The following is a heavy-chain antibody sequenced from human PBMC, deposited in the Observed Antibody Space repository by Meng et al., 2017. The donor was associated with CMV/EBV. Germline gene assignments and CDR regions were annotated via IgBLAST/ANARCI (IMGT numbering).Heavy chain of an antibody. D-gene: IGHD6-13*01. V-gene: IGHV1-18*01. Sequence: VKVSCKASGYTFTSYGISWVRQAPGQGLEWMGWISAYNGNTNYAQKLQSRVTMTTDTSTSTAYMELRSLRSDDTAVYYCARDKGRIAAAGTGMEGYYYGMDVWGQGTTVTVSS. CDR1: GYTFTSYG. CDR3: ARDKGRIAAAGTGMEGYYYGMDV. CDR2: ISAYNGNT. J-gene: IGHJ6*02.